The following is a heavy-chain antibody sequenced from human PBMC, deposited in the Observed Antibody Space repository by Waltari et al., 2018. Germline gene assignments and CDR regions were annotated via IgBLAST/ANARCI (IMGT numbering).Heavy chain of an antibody. J-gene: IGHJ4*02. Sequence: EVQLVESGGGLVKPGGSLRLSCAASGFTFSSSSMNWVRQAPGKGLEWVSSISSSSSYIYYADSVKGRFTISRDNAKNSLYLQMNSLRAEDTAVYYCARDGLGGAAAGDWGQGTLVTVSS. CDR1: GFTFSSSS. CDR3: ARDGLGGAAAGD. D-gene: IGHD6-13*01. CDR2: ISSSSSYI. V-gene: IGHV3-21*01.